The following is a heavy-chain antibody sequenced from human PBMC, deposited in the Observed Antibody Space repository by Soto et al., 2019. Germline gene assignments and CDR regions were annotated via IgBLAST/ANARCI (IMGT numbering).Heavy chain of an antibody. V-gene: IGHV3-30-3*01. J-gene: IGHJ6*02. D-gene: IGHD2-2*01. CDR1: RFTLSNYA. Sequence: QVQLVEFGGGVVQPGRSLRLSCAASRFTLSNYAMHWVRQAPGKGLQWVALISFDGSTKYYADSVKGRFTISRDNSKNTLYLQMNSLRAEDTAVYYCARSPGYCSTTRCYGRDFAMDVWGQGTTVTVSS. CDR3: ARSPGYCSTTRCYGRDFAMDV. CDR2: ISFDGSTK.